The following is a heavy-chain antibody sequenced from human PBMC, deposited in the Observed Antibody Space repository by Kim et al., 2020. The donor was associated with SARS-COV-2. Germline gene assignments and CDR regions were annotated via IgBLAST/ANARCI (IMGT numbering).Heavy chain of an antibody. J-gene: IGHJ4*02. Sequence: ADAVKDRLNISRDDSKSTLYLQMDSLRAEDTAVYYCAKEPQRSSWYYFDYWGRGTLVTVSS. D-gene: IGHD6-13*01. CDR3: AKEPQRSSWYYFDY. V-gene: IGHV3-23*01.